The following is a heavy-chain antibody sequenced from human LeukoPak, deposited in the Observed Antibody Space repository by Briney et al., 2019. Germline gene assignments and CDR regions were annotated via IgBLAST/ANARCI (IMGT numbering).Heavy chain of an antibody. CDR2: IYYSGST. J-gene: IGHJ6*02. V-gene: IGHV4-39*01. Sequence: SETLSLTCTVSGGSISSSSYYWGWIRQPPGKGLEWIGSIYYSGSTYYNPSHKSRVTISVDTSKNQFSLKLSSVTAADTAVYYCARRDYYYYGMDVWGQGTTVTVSS. CDR1: GGSISSSSYY. CDR3: ARRDYYYYGMDV.